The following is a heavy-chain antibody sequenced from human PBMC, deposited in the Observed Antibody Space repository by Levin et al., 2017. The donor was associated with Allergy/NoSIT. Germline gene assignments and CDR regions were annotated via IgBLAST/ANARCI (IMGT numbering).Heavy chain of an antibody. V-gene: IGHV3-23*01. J-gene: IGHJ4*02. D-gene: IGHD5-18*01. Sequence: GGSLRLSCATSGFIFSSYAMNWVRQAPGKGLEWVSGISTSGDTTYYADSVKGRFTISRDSSKNTLYLQMNSLRAEDTAVYYCAKDLRYSYGYGFDSWGQGTLVTVSS. CDR1: GFIFSSYA. CDR3: AKDLRYSYGYGFDS. CDR2: ISTSGDTT.